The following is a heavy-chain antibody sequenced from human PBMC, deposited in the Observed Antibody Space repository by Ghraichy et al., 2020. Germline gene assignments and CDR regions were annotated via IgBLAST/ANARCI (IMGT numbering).Heavy chain of an antibody. D-gene: IGHD4-17*01. Sequence: GGSLRLSCAASGFTFSSYGMHWVRQAPGKGLEWVAFIRNDGSNKYYADSVKGRFTISRDNSKNTLYLQMNSLRAEDTAVYYCASPRAPYGDYEGGYFDYWGQGTLVTVSS. V-gene: IGHV3-30*02. J-gene: IGHJ4*02. CDR3: ASPRAPYGDYEGGYFDY. CDR2: IRNDGSNK. CDR1: GFTFSSYG.